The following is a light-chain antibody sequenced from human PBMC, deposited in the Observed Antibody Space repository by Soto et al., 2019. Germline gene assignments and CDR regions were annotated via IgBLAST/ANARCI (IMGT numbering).Light chain of an antibody. CDR3: SSYTTSSTYV. J-gene: IGLJ1*01. CDR2: EVS. CDR1: SSDVGGYNY. Sequence: QSALTQPASVSGSPGQSITISCTGTSSDVGGYNYVSWYQQHPGKAPKLMIYEVSNRPSGVSSRFSGSKSGNTASLTISGLQAEDEADYYCSSYTTSSTYVLGPGTKVTVL. V-gene: IGLV2-14*01.